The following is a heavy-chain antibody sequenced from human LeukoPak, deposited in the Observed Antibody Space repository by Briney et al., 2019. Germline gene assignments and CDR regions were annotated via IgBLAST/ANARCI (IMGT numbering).Heavy chain of an antibody. J-gene: IGHJ5*02. CDR3: AKGGYYYALDP. CDR1: GFTFSSYW. V-gene: IGHV3-23*01. Sequence: GGSLRLSCAASGFTFSSYWMSWVRQAPGKGLEWVSTLSGSSGNIYYAESVKGRFTISRDNSKNTLYLQMNSLRAEDTAVYYCAKGGYYYALDPWGQGTLVTVSS. D-gene: IGHD3-10*01. CDR2: LSGSSGNI.